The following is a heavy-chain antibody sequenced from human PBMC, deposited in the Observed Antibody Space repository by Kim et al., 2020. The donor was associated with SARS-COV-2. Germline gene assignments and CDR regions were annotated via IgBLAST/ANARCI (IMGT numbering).Heavy chain of an antibody. V-gene: IGHV4-31*03. CDR2: IYYSGST. D-gene: IGHD6-13*01. CDR3: AKKREQVDSSFDP. CDR1: GGSISIAGYY. J-gene: IGHJ5*02. Sequence: SETLSLTCTVSGGSISIAGYYWSWIRQHPGMGLEWIGYIYYSGSTYYNPSLRSRVTISVDTSENQFSLKLSSVTAADTAVYYCAKKREQVDSSFDPSGQGTLVTVSS.